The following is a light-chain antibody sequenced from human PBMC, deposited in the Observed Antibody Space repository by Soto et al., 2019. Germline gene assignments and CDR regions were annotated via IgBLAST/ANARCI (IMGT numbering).Light chain of an antibody. CDR1: QGISNY. V-gene: IGKV1-17*03. CDR3: LQHNAYPFT. J-gene: IGKJ2*01. CDR2: GAS. Sequence: DIQMTQSPCAMSASVGDRVTITCRASQGISNYLAWFQQKPGQGPKRLIYGASNLQSGVPPRFSGSGSETEFTLTISNLQPEDIATYYCLQHNAYPFTFGLGTQLEIK.